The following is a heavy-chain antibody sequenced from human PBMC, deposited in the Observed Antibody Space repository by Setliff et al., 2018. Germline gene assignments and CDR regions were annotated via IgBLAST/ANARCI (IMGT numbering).Heavy chain of an antibody. J-gene: IGHJ5*02. CDR3: ASSFYDSPVFDP. V-gene: IGHV4-38-2*02. Sequence: PSETLSLTCTVSGYSISSGYYWGWIRQPPGKGLEWIGSIFHSGSTFYSPSLKRRVTISVDTSKNQFSLKLSSVTAADTAVYYCASSFYDSPVFDPWGQGTLVTVSS. D-gene: IGHD3-22*01. CDR1: GYSISSGYY. CDR2: IFHSGST.